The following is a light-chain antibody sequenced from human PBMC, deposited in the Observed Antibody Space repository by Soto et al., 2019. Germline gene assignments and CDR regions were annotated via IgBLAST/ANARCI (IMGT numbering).Light chain of an antibody. V-gene: IGLV7-43*01. J-gene: IGLJ2*01. CDR1: TGAVTSTFY. Sequence: QAVVTQEPSLSVSPGGTVTLTCASSTGAVTSTFYPNWFQQKPGQPPRSLIYSTSNRHPWTPARFSGSLLGVKAALTLSNVQPEDEADYYCLLYYGGVRVFGGGTKVTVL. CDR3: LLYYGGVRV. CDR2: STS.